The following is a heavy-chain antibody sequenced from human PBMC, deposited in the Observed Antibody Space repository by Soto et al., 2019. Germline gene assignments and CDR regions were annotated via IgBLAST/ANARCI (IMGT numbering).Heavy chain of an antibody. CDR1: GFTFDDYA. Sequence: SLRLSCAASGFTFDDYAMHWVRQAPGKGLEWVSGISWNSGSIGYADSVKGRFTISRDNAKNSLYLQMNSLRAEDTALYYCAKGDYGGNSGAFDIWGQGTMVTVSS. J-gene: IGHJ3*02. CDR3: AKGDYGGNSGAFDI. V-gene: IGHV3-9*01. D-gene: IGHD4-17*01. CDR2: ISWNSGSI.